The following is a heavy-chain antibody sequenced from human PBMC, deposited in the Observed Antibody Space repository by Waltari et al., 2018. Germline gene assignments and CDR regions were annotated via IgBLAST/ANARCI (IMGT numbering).Heavy chain of an antibody. V-gene: IGHV4-39*01. CDR1: GGSISSSRYY. J-gene: IGHJ5*02. Sequence: QVQLQESGPGLVKPSETLSLTCTVSGGSISSSRYYWGWIRQPPGKGLEWIGSIYYSGSTYYNPSLKSRVTISVDTSKNQFSLKLSSVTAADTAVYYCARLGAQWLVRSWGQGTLVTVSS. D-gene: IGHD6-19*01. CDR2: IYYSGST. CDR3: ARLGAQWLVRS.